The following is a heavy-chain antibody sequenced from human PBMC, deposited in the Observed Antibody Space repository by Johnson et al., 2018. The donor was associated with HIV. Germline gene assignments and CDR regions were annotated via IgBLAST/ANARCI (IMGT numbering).Heavy chain of an antibody. J-gene: IGHJ3*02. V-gene: IGHV3-30*02. D-gene: IGHD5-24*01. CDR3: ARDGQWLQAQRDAFDI. CDR2: IRYDGSEK. CDR1: GFTFSSYG. Sequence: VQLVESGGGVVQPGGSLRLSCAASGFTFSSYGMHWVRQAPGKGLEWVAFIRYDGSEKYYVDSVKGRFTISRDNAKNSLYLQMNSLRAEDTAVYYCARDGQWLQAQRDAFDIWGQGTMVTVSS.